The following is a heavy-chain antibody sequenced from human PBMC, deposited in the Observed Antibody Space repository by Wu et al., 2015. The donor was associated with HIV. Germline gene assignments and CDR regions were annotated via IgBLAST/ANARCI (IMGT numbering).Heavy chain of an antibody. CDR3: NRGMQQWVNDAFDI. Sequence: QVQLVQSGAEVKKPGASVKVSCKASGYTFTSYDINWVRQATGQGLEWLGLINPGIGSTYYAEKFQGRVTMTRDTSTNTVNMQLGTLTSEDTAVYYCNRGMQQWVNDAFDIWGQGTMVTVSS. V-gene: IGHV1-46*03. D-gene: IGHD6-13*01. J-gene: IGHJ3*02. CDR1: GYTFTSYD. CDR2: INPGIGST.